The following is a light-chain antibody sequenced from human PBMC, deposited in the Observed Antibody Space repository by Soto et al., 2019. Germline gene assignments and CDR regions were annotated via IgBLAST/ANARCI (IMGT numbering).Light chain of an antibody. CDR3: NSYTSNNTYV. Sequence: QSALTQPASVSGSPGQAITISCSGTSSDVGAFNYVSWYQQHPGKAPKLMIYDVSNRPSGVSNRFSVSKSGNTASLTISWLRAEDEADYYCNSYTSNNTYVFGTGTKVTVL. J-gene: IGLJ1*01. CDR1: SSDVGAFNY. V-gene: IGLV2-14*03. CDR2: DVS.